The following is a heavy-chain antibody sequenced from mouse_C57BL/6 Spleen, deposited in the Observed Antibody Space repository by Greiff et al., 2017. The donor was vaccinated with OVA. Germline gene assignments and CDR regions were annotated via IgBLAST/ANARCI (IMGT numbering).Heavy chain of an antibody. CDR2: IYPGDGDT. D-gene: IGHD2-1*01. Sequence: VKLVESGPELVKPGASVKISCKASGYAFSSSWMNWVKQRPGKGLEWIGRIYPGDGDTNYNGKFKGKATLTADKSSSTAYMQLSSLTSEDSAVYFCARSHGNYVLGWAMDYWGQGTSVTVSS. V-gene: IGHV1-82*01. CDR1: GYAFSSSW. J-gene: IGHJ4*01. CDR3: ARSHGNYVLGWAMDY.